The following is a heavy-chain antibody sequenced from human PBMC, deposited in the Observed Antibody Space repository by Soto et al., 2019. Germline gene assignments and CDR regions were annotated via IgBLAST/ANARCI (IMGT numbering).Heavy chain of an antibody. CDR2: IYYSGTA. CDR1: GGSISSGGYY. V-gene: IGHV4-31*03. J-gene: IGHJ6*02. D-gene: IGHD6-13*01. Sequence: QVQLQESGPGLVKPSQTLSLTCTVSGGSISSGGYYWSWIRQHPGKGLEWIGYIYYSGTAYYNPSLKSRISISVDTSKNQFSLKLSSVTAADTAVYYCARARGVAAADLTLYYYYGMDVWGQGTTVTVSS. CDR3: ARARGVAAADLTLYYYYGMDV.